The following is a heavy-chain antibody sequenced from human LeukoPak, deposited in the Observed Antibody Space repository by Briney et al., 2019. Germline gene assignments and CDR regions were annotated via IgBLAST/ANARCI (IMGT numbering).Heavy chain of an antibody. J-gene: IGHJ3*02. CDR3: ARAWGKEIIEGAFDI. CDR1: GGSISSYY. Sequence: SETLSLTCTVSGGSISSYYWSWIRQPPGKGLEWIGYIYYSGSTNYNPSLKSRVTISVDTSKNQFSLKLSSVTAADTAVYYCARAWGKEIIEGAFDIWGQGTMVTVSS. CDR2: IYYSGST. D-gene: IGHD3-16*01. V-gene: IGHV4-59*01.